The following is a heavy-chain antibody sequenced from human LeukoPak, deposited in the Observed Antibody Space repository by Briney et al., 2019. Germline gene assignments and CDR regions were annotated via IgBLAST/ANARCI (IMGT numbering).Heavy chain of an antibody. Sequence: GGSLRLSCAASGFTFSSYAMSWVRQAPGKGLEGVSAISGSGGSTHYADSVKGRFTISRDNSKNTLYLQMNSLRAEDTAVYYCAKGHFWSGYQYFDYWGQGTLVTVSS. J-gene: IGHJ4*02. D-gene: IGHD3-3*02. CDR3: AKGHFWSGYQYFDY. V-gene: IGHV3-23*01. CDR2: ISGSGGST. CDR1: GFTFSSYA.